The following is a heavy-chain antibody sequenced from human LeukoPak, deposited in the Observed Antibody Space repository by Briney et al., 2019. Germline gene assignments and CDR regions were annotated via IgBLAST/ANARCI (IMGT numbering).Heavy chain of an antibody. D-gene: IGHD6-19*01. J-gene: IGHJ6*02. CDR2: NSGYKGNT. CDR1: GYPFGSYG. V-gene: IGHV1-18*01. Sequence: GASVKVSCKASGYPFGSYGISWVRQAPGQGLEWMGWNSGYKGNTKYAQKFQGRVTMTTDTSTSTAYMELRSLRSDDTAVYYCASSRRSSGWNAVYYYYGMDVWGQGTTVTVSS. CDR3: ASSRRSSGWNAVYYYYGMDV.